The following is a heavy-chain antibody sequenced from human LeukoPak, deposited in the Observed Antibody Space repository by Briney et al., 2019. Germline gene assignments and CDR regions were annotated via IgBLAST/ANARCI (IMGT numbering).Heavy chain of an antibody. V-gene: IGHV1-18*01. CDR3: ARHLGCSSTSCPKGY. CDR1: GYTFTSYG. Sequence: GASVKVSCKASGYTFTSYGISWVRQAPGHGLEWMGWISAYNGDTNYAQKLQGRVTMTTDTSTSTAYMELRSLRSDDTAVYYCARHLGCSSTSCPKGYWGQGTLVTVSS. CDR2: ISAYNGDT. D-gene: IGHD2-2*01. J-gene: IGHJ4*02.